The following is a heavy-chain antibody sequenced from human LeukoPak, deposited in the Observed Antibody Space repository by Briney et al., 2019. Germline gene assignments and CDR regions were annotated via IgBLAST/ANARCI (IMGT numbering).Heavy chain of an antibody. CDR3: ARGGFCSGGSCYSARNWFDP. Sequence: SETLSLTCAVYGGSFSGYYWSWIRQPPGKGPEWIGEINHSGSTNYNPSLKSRVTISVDTSKNQFSLKLSSVTAADTAVYYCARGGFCSGGSCYSARNWFDPWGQGTLVTVSS. V-gene: IGHV4-34*01. CDR1: GGSFSGYY. J-gene: IGHJ5*02. D-gene: IGHD2-15*01. CDR2: INHSGST.